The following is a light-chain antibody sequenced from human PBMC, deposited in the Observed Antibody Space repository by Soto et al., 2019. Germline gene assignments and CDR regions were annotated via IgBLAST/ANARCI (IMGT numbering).Light chain of an antibody. J-gene: IGKJ4*01. CDR2: GAS. CDR3: QHYGSSPGLT. V-gene: IGKV3-20*01. CDR1: QSVTSSS. Sequence: EIVLTQSPGTLSLSPGERATLFCRASQSVTSSSIAWHQQKPGQAPMLLIYGASSRATGIPDRFSASGSGTDFTLTISILESEDSAVYYCQHYGSSPGLTFGGGTKVEIK.